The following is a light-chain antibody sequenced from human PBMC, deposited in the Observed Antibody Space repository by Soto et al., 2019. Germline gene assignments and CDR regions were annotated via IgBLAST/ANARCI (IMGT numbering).Light chain of an antibody. CDR2: WAS. V-gene: IGKV4-1*01. CDR1: QSILNSGNNKNY. Sequence: DIVMTQSPDSLAVSLGERATVNCKYSQSILNSGNNKNYLAWYQQRPGQPPKLLFYWASTRESGVPDRFTGSGSGTDFTLTISRLQAEDVAVYYCQQYYSVPLTFGGGTKVEIK. CDR3: QQYYSVPLT. J-gene: IGKJ4*01.